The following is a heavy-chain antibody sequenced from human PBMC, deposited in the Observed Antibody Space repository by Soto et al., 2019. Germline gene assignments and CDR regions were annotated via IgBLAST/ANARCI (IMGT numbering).Heavy chain of an antibody. J-gene: IGHJ6*02. D-gene: IGHD6-6*01. Sequence: GASVKVSCKASGGTFSSYAISWVRQAPGQGLEWMGGIIPIFGTANYAQKFQGRVTITADESTSTAYMELSSLRSEDTAVYYCASRYSSSPLYYYGMDVWGQGTTVTVSS. CDR1: GGTFSSYA. CDR2: IIPIFGTA. CDR3: ASRYSSSPLYYYGMDV. V-gene: IGHV1-69*13.